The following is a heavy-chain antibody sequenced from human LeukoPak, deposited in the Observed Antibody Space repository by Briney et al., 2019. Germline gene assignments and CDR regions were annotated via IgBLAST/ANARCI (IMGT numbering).Heavy chain of an antibody. V-gene: IGHV4-34*01. D-gene: IGHD6-13*01. CDR2: INHSGSS. Sequence: SETLSLTCAVYGGSFSGYYWSWIRQPSGKGLEWIGEINHSGSSNCNPSLKSRVTISVDTSKNQFSLKLSSVTAADTAVYYCARDGVAAAVKLDYWGQGTLSPSPQ. CDR3: ARDGVAAAVKLDY. J-gene: IGHJ4*02. CDR1: GGSFSGYY.